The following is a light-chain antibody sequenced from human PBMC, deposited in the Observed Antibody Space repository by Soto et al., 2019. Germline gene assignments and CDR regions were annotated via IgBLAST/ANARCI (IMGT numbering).Light chain of an antibody. CDR1: QTINNN. CDR2: GAS. CDR3: QQYNNWPQT. V-gene: IGKV3-15*01. Sequence: VMTQAPATLSVSPGERATLSCRASQTINNNIAWYQLKDGQVPRLLIYGASTRATDIPARFSGSGSGTEFTLTISSLQSEDFAKYHCQQYNNWPQTFGQGTKVEIK. J-gene: IGKJ1*01.